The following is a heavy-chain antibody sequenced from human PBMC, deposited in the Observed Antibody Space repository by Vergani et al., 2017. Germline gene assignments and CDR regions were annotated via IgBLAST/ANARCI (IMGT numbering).Heavy chain of an antibody. V-gene: IGHV3-21*01. CDR3: ARDGNSYGR. CDR1: GFTFSSYA. Sequence: EVQLLESGGGLVQPGGSLRLSCAASGFTFSSYAMSWVRQAPGKGLEWVSAISSSSSYIYYADSVKGRFTISRDNAKNSLYLQMNSLRAEDTAVYYCARDGNSYGRWGQGTLVTVSS. J-gene: IGHJ4*02. D-gene: IGHD5-18*01. CDR2: ISSSSSYI.